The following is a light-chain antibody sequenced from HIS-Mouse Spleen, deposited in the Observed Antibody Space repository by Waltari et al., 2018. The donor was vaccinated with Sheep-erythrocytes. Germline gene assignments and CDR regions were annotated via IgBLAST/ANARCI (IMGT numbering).Light chain of an antibody. CDR1: SSDVGGYTY. J-gene: IGLJ1*01. Sequence: QSALTQPRSVSGSPGQSVTIPCTGTSSDVGGYTYFHWYQQHPAKAPKLMIYDVSKRPSGVPDRFSGSKSGNTASLTISGLQAEDEADYYCCSYAGSYNHVFATGTKVTVL. CDR2: DVS. V-gene: IGLV2-11*01. CDR3: CSYAGSYNHV.